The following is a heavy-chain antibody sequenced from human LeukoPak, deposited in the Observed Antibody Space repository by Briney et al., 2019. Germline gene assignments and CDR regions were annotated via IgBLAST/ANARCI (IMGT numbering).Heavy chain of an antibody. CDR1: GFIFSSYA. CDR2: IRYDGSNK. V-gene: IGHV3-30*02. J-gene: IGHJ3*02. Sequence: PGRSLRLSCAASGFIFSSYAMHWVRQAPGKWLEWVAFIRYDGSNKYYADSVKGRFTISRDNSKNTLYLQMNSLRAEDTAVYYCAKVLDAFRLVVVALDAFDIWGQGTMVTVSS. D-gene: IGHD2-15*01. CDR3: AKVLDAFRLVVVALDAFDI.